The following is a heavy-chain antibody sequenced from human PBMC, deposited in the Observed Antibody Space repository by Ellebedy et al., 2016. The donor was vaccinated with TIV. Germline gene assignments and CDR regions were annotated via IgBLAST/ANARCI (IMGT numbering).Heavy chain of an antibody. CDR3: ARDWVVPAATGSYYYYGMDV. Sequence: SVKVSXKASGGTFSSYAISWVRQAPGHGLEWMGGIIPIFGTANYAQKFQGRVTITADESTSTAYMELSSMRSEDTAVYYCARDWVVPAATGSYYYYGMDVWGQGTTVTVSS. CDR2: IIPIFGTA. CDR1: GGTFSSYA. D-gene: IGHD2-2*01. V-gene: IGHV1-69*13. J-gene: IGHJ6*02.